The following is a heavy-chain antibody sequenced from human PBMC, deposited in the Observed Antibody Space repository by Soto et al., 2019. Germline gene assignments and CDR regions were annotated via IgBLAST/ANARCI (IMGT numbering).Heavy chain of an antibody. D-gene: IGHD3-16*01. J-gene: IGHJ3*02. CDR2: ISWNSGSI. CDR3: AKDKSVMITFGGVNDAFDI. Sequence: EVQLVESGGGLVQPGRSLRLSCAASGFTFDDYAMPWVRQAPGKGLEWVSGISWNSGSIGYEDSVKGRFTISRDNAKNTLYLQMNSLRAEDTALYYCAKDKSVMITFGGVNDAFDIWGQGTMVTVSS. CDR1: GFTFDDYA. V-gene: IGHV3-9*01.